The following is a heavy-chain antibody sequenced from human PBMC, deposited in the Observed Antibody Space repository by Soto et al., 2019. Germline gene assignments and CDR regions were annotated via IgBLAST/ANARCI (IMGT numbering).Heavy chain of an antibody. J-gene: IGHJ6*02. CDR1: GFTVSSNY. D-gene: IGHD5-18*01. V-gene: IGHV3-53*01. CDR2: IYSGGST. Sequence: LRLSCAASGFTVSSNYMSWVRQAPGKGLEWVSVIYSGGSTYYADSVKGRFTISRDNSKNTLYLQMSSLRAEDTAVYYCARDGGRYSYGSLLVNPPDVWGQGTTVTVSS. CDR3: ARDGGRYSYGSLLVNPPDV.